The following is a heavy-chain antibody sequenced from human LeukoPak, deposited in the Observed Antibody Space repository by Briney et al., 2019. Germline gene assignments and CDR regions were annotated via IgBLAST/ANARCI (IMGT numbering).Heavy chain of an antibody. CDR1: GGTFSSYG. CDR2: ISAYNGNT. D-gene: IGHD3-9*01. Sequence: GSSVKVSCKASGGTFSSYGISWVRQAPGQGLEWMGWISAYNGNTNYAQKLQGRVTMTTDTSTSTAYMELRSLRSDDTAVYYCARDLRLRYFDWLLFSADGGDYWGQGTLVTVSS. CDR3: ARDLRLRYFDWLLFSADGGDY. V-gene: IGHV1-18*01. J-gene: IGHJ4*02.